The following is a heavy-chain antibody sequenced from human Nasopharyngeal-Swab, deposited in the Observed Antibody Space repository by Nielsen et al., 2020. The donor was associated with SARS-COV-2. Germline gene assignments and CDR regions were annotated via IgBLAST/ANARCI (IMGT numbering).Heavy chain of an antibody. CDR2: ITPYSGDT. D-gene: IGHD4-17*01. CDR1: GYTFTDYY. Sequence: ASVKVSCKTSGYTFTDYYIHWLLHFPGPWLACFGCITPYSGDTQYAQKFQGRVTMTSDTSINTAYMELRRLRSDDTAVYYCARDDYGDYGYFGHWGQGTLVTVSS. CDR3: ARDDYGDYGYFGH. J-gene: IGHJ4*02. V-gene: IGHV1-2*02.